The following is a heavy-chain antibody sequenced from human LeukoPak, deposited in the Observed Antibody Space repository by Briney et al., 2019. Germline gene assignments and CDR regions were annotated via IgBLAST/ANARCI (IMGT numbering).Heavy chain of an antibody. CDR1: GFTLSSYW. Sequence: GGSLRLSCAASGFTLSSYWMSWVRQAPGKGLERVANIKEDGSEKDYVDSVKGRFTISRDNAKNSLYLHMNSLTAEDTAMYYCARDWVAGVPFDAFDIWGQGTMVSVSS. CDR2: IKEDGSEK. J-gene: IGHJ3*02. CDR3: ARDWVAGVPFDAFDI. V-gene: IGHV3-7*03. D-gene: IGHD3-10*01.